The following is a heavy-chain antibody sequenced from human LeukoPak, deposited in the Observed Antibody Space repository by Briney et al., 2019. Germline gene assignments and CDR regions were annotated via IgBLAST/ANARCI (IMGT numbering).Heavy chain of an antibody. J-gene: IGHJ4*02. V-gene: IGHV4-59*01. CDR3: ARGNSVTATFDY. CDR1: GGSISSYY. CDR2: IYYSGST. Sequence: SETLSLTCTVSGGSISSYYWSWIRQPLGKGLEWIGYIYYSGSTNYNPSLKSRVTISVDTSKNQFSLKLSSVTAADTAVYYCARGNSVTATFDYWGQGTLVTVSS. D-gene: IGHD5-18*01.